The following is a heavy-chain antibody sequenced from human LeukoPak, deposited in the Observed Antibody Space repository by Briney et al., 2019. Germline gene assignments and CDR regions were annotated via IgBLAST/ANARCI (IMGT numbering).Heavy chain of an antibody. CDR2: INSDGSST. V-gene: IGHV3-74*01. CDR1: GFXFSSYW. Sequence: GGSLRLSCAASGFXFSSYWIHWVRQAPGKGLLWVSRINSDGSSTSYADSVKGRFTISRDNAKNTLYLQMNSLRAEDTAVYYCARDAVIPYSQVGTTKDWGQGTLVTVSS. CDR3: ARDAVIPYSQVGTTKD. D-gene: IGHD1-26*01. J-gene: IGHJ4*02.